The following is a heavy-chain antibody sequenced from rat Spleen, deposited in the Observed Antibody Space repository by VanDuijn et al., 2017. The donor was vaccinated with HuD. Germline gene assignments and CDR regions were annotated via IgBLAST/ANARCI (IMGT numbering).Heavy chain of an antibody. CDR2: INYDGSST. D-gene: IGHD1-6*01. CDR3: TRDRILRSTGFDY. Sequence: EVQLVESGGGLVQPGRSLKLSCAASGFTFNDYYMAWVRQAPTKGLEWVASINYDGSSTYYRDSVKGRFTISRDNVKSSLYLQMDSLGSEDTATYYCTRDRILRSTGFDYWGQGTLVTVSS. J-gene: IGHJ3*01. CDR1: GFTFNDYY. V-gene: IGHV5-20*01.